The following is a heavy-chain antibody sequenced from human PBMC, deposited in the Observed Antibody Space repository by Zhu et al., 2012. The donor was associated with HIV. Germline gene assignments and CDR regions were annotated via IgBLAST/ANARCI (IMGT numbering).Heavy chain of an antibody. CDR3: ARLYYYGFGXIYYFDY. J-gene: IGHJ4*02. CDR2: SKSDGSSA. CDR1: GFTFSSYW. D-gene: IGHD3-10*01. Sequence: EVQLVESGGGLVQPGGSLRLSCAASGFTFSSYWIHWVRQVPGKGLVWVSRSKSDGSSASYADSVKGRFTISRDNAKNTLYLQMNSLRAEDTAVYYCARLYYYGFGXIYYFDYWGQGTLVTVSS. V-gene: IGHV3-74*01.